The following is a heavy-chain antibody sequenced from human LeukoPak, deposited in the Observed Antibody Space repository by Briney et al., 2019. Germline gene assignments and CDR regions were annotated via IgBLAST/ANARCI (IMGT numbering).Heavy chain of an antibody. CDR1: GGSISSGGYS. CDR3: ARVPTVGEYYFDY. V-gene: IGHV4-30-2*01. Sequence: SETLSLTCAVSGGSISSGGYSWSWIRQPPGKGLEWIGYTYHSGSTYYNPSLKSRVTISVDRSKNQFSLKLSSVTAADTAVYYCARVPTVGEYYFDYWGQGTLVTVSS. CDR2: TYHSGST. D-gene: IGHD4-23*01. J-gene: IGHJ4*02.